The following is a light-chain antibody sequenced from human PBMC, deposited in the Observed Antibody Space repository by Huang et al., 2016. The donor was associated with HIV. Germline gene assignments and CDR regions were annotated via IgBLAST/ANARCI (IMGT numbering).Light chain of an antibody. J-gene: IGKJ1*01. CDR1: QGVSNN. CDR2: GAS. V-gene: IGKV3D-15*01. CDR3: QHYNNWPPWT. Sequence: EIVMTQSPATLSVSPGERATLSCRASQGVSNNIAWYQQKPGQTPRLLMQGASTRATGIAAKVSGRGSGTDFTLTITSLQPEDSAVYYCQHYNNWPPWTFGPGTQVEI.